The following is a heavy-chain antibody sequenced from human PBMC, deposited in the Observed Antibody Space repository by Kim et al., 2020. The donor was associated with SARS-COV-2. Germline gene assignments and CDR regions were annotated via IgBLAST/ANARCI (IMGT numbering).Heavy chain of an antibody. Sequence: SETLSLTCSVSGGSISSSTYYWGWIRQPPGKGLEWIGTIYYSGTTYYNPSLKSRVTISIDTSKNWFSLMLSSVTAADTAVYYCARDPSSSWFAYYHYGM. CDR1: GGSISSSTYY. CDR3: ARDPSSSWFAYYHYGM. V-gene: IGHV4-39*07. CDR2: IYYSGTT. D-gene: IGHD6-13*01. J-gene: IGHJ6*01.